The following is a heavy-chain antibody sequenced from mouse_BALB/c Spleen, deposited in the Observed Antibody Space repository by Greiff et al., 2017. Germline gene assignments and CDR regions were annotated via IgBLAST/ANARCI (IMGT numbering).Heavy chain of an antibody. CDR2: ISSGGST. Sequence: EVKLVESGGGLVKPGGSLKLSCAASGFTFSSYAMSWVRQTPEKRLEWVASISSGGSTYYPDSVKGRFTISRDNARNILYLQMSSLRSEDTAMNYCAREVKYGNYFAYWGQGTLVTVSA. J-gene: IGHJ3*01. V-gene: IGHV5-6-5*01. CDR3: AREVKYGNYFAY. D-gene: IGHD2-10*02. CDR1: GFTFSSYA.